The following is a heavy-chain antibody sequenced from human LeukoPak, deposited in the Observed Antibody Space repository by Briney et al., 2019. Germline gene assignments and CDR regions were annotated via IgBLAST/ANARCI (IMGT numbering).Heavy chain of an antibody. V-gene: IGHV3-64*04. CDR1: GFTFSSYA. Sequence: GGSLRLSCSASGFTFSSYAMHWVRQAPGKGLEYVSAISSNGGSTYYADSVKGRFTTSRDNSKNTLYLQMNSLRAEDTAVYYCAKEVEVAYYDFWSGEAFDYWGQGTLVTVSS. CDR3: AKEVEVAYYDFWSGEAFDY. CDR2: ISSNGGST. J-gene: IGHJ4*02. D-gene: IGHD3-3*01.